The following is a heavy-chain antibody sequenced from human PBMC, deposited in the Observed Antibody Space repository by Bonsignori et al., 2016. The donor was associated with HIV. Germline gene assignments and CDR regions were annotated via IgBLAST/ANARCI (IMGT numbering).Heavy chain of an antibody. Sequence: WIRQPPGKGLEWVAVIWYDGSNKYYADSVKGRFTISRDNSKNTLYLQMNSLRAEDTAVYYCAKDLDTAMVYYFDYWGQGTLVTVSS. CDR3: AKDLDTAMVYYFDY. J-gene: IGHJ4*02. V-gene: IGHV3-33*06. D-gene: IGHD5-18*01. CDR2: IWYDGSNK.